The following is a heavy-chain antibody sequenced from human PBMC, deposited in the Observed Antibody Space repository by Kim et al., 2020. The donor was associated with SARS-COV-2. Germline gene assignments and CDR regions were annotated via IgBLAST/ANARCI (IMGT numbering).Heavy chain of an antibody. D-gene: IGHD3-10*01. J-gene: IGHJ4*02. V-gene: IGHV5-10-1*01. CDR1: GYSFTSYW. Sequence: GESLKISCKGSGYSFTSYWISWVRQMPGKGLEWMGRIDPSDSYTNYSPSFQGHVTISADKSITTAYLQWSSLKASDTAMYYCARSSQYGSGTYYYQVDYWGQGTLVTVSS. CDR2: IDPSDSYT. CDR3: ARSSQYGSGTYYYQVDY.